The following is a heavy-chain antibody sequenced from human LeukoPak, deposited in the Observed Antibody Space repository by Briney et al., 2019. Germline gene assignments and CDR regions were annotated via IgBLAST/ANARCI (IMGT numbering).Heavy chain of an antibody. J-gene: IGHJ4*02. D-gene: IGHD5-18*01. CDR2: IRSKANSYAT. CDR1: GFTFSGSA. V-gene: IGHV3-73*01. CDR3: TRLSPRYSYGGSGDY. Sequence: GGSLKLSREASGFTFSGSAMHWVGQASGKGLEWVGRIRSKANSYATAYVASVKGRFTIPRDDSKNTAYLQMNSLKTEDTAVYYCTRLSPRYSYGGSGDYWGQGTLVTVSS.